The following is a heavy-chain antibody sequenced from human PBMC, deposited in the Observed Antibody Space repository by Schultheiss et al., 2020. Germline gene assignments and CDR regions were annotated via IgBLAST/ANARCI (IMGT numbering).Heavy chain of an antibody. D-gene: IGHD3-3*01. V-gene: IGHV3-33*01. J-gene: IGHJ6*02. CDR3: ARGVRPGLRFLEWLPLAHYYGMDV. CDR2: IWYDGSNK. CDR1: GFTFSSYG. Sequence: GGSLRLSCAASGFTFSSYGMHWVRQAPGKGLEWVAVIWYDGSNKYYADSVKGRFTISRDNSKNTLYLQMNSLRAEDTAVYYCARGVRPGLRFLEWLPLAHYYGMDVWGQGTTVTVSS.